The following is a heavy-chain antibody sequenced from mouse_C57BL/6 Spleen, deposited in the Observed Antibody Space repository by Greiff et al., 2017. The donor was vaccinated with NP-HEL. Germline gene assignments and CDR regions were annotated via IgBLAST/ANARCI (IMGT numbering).Heavy chain of an antibody. Sequence: VMLVESGPGLVQPSQSLSITCTVSGFSLTSYGVHWVRQPPGKGLEWLGVIWSGGSTDYNAAFISRLSISKDNSKSQVFFKMNSLQADDTAIYYCANFYDGYSYYAMDYWGQGTSVTVSS. V-gene: IGHV2-4*01. CDR2: IWSGGST. D-gene: IGHD2-3*01. J-gene: IGHJ4*01. CDR1: GFSLTSYG. CDR3: ANFYDGYSYYAMDY.